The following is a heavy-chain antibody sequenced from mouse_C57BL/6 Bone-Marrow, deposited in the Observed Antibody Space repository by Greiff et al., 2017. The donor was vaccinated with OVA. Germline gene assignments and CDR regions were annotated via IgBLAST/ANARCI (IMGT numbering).Heavy chain of an antibody. CDR1: GFTFSSYA. D-gene: IGHD1-1*01. CDR2: ISDGGSYT. Sequence: EVKLVESGGGLVKPGGSLKLSCAASGFTFSSYAMSWVRQTPEKRLEWVATISDGGSYTYYPDNVKGRFTISRDNAKNNLYLQMSHLKSEDTAMYYCARDPLYYYGSSPWFAYWGQGTLVTVSA. J-gene: IGHJ3*01. V-gene: IGHV5-4*01. CDR3: ARDPLYYYGSSPWFAY.